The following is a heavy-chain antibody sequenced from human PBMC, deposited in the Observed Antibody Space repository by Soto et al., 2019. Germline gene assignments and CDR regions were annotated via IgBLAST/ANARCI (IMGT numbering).Heavy chain of an antibody. D-gene: IGHD3-22*01. J-gene: IGHJ4*02. V-gene: IGHV1-18*01. CDR2: ISAYNGST. Sequence: GASVKVSCKASGYTFTSYGISWVRQAPGQGLEWMGWISAYNGSTNYAQKLQGRVTMTTDTSTSTAYMELRSLRSDDTAVYYCARVWVDSSGYYFMFWYFDYWGQGTLVTVSS. CDR3: ARVWVDSSGYYFMFWYFDY. CDR1: GYTFTSYG.